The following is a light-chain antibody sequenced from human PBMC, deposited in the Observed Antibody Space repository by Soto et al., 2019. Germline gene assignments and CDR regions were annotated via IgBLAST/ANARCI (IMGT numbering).Light chain of an antibody. V-gene: IGKV3-15*01. Sequence: EIVMTQSPAPLSVSPGEGATLSCRASQSVSSKLAWYEQKPGQAPRLLIYGASTRATGIPARFSGSGSVTEFTLIISSLQSEDSAVYYCQQYNSWRWTFGQGTKVEIK. J-gene: IGKJ1*01. CDR2: GAS. CDR1: QSVSSK. CDR3: QQYNSWRWT.